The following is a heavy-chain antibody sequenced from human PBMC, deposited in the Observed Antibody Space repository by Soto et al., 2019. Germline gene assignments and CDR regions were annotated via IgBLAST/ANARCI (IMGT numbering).Heavy chain of an antibody. CDR2: IIPIFGTA. D-gene: IGHD3-16*02. J-gene: IGHJ4*02. CDR3: ARPELRLGELSTSPFVD. CDR1: GGTFSSYA. V-gene: IGHV1-69*12. Sequence: QVQLVQSGAEVKKPGSSVKVSCKASGGTFSSYAISWVRQAPGQGLEWMGGIIPIFGTANYAQKFQGRVTITADESTSTAYMELSSLRSENTAVYYRARPELRLGELSTSPFVDWGQGTLVTVSS.